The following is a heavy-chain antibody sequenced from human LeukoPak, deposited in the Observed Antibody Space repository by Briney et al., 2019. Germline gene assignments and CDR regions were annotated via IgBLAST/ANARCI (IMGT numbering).Heavy chain of an antibody. CDR1: GGTFSSYA. J-gene: IGHJ4*02. CDR3: ARVDDILTGYPR. Sequence: GASVKVSCKASGGTFSSYAISWVRQAPGQGLEWMGGIIPIFGTANYAQRFQGKVTITADESTSTAYMELSSLRSEDTAVYYCARVDDILTGYPRWGQGTLVTVSS. D-gene: IGHD3-9*01. V-gene: IGHV1-69*01. CDR2: IIPIFGTA.